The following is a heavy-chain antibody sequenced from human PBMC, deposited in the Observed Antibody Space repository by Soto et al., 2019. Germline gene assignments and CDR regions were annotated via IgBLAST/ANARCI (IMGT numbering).Heavy chain of an antibody. CDR1: GYTFTSYY. CDR3: ASEHFQSRVDY. J-gene: IGHJ4*02. Sequence: QVQLVQSGAEVKKPGASVKVSCKASGYTFTSYYMHWVRQAPGQGLEWMGIINPSGGSTSYAQKFQGRVTMTRDTSTNTVYMELSSLRSEDTAVYYCASEHFQSRVDYWGQGTLVAVSS. D-gene: IGHD3-3*02. V-gene: IGHV1-46*03. CDR2: INPSGGST.